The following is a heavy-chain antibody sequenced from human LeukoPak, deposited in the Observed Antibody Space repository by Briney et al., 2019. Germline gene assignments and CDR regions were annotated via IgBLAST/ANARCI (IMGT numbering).Heavy chain of an antibody. J-gene: IGHJ4*02. CDR2: ISYDGSNK. V-gene: IGHV3-30*18. CDR1: GFTFSNYG. D-gene: IGHD4-17*01. CDR3: AKYGYGDHTVDY. Sequence: PGRSLRLSCAASGFTFSNYGMHWVRQAPGKGLEWVAIISYDGSNKYYADSVKGRFTISRDNSKNTLYLQMNSLRAEDTAVYYCAKYGYGDHTVDYWGQGTLVTVSS.